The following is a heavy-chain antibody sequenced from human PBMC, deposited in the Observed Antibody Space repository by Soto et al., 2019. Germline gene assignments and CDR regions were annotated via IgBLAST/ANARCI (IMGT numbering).Heavy chain of an antibody. CDR1: GASISYGGFS. V-gene: IGHV4-30-2*06. Sequence: SETLSLTCTVSGASISYGGFSWSWIRQSPGKGLEWIGYISHLESTYFHPSFKSRLTMSIDRTRNQFSLKLSSVTAADMAVYYCARGGGHDSFDYWGQGVLVTVSS. J-gene: IGHJ4*02. CDR2: ISHLEST. D-gene: IGHD5-12*01. CDR3: ARGGGHDSFDY.